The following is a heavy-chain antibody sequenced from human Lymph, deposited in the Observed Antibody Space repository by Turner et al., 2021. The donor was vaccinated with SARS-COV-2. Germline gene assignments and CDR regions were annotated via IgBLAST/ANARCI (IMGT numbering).Heavy chain of an antibody. V-gene: IGHV3-15*01. Sequence: EVQLVESGGGLVKTAGSLSLSCAASVFTFSNAWLTWVRQAPGKGLEWVGRIKTKTDGGTTAYAAPVKGRFTISREDSKNTVYLQMNSLKTEDTAVYYCTTHSAPDYWGQGTLVTVSS. D-gene: IGHD6-13*01. CDR3: TTHSAPDY. CDR1: VFTFSNAW. J-gene: IGHJ4*02. CDR2: IKTKTDGGTT.